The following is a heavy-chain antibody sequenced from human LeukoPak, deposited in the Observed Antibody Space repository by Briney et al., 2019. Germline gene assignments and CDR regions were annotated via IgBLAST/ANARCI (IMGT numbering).Heavy chain of an antibody. Sequence: PGGSLRLSCAASGSTFGNYYMSWVRQAPGKGLEWVANIKQDGSEKYYVDSVKGRFTISRDNAKNSLYLQMNSLRAEDTAVYYCARDADFWSGYFFDYWGQGTLVTVSS. CDR2: IKQDGSEK. CDR3: ARDADFWSGYFFDY. J-gene: IGHJ4*02. D-gene: IGHD3-3*01. CDR1: GSTFGNYY. V-gene: IGHV3-7*03.